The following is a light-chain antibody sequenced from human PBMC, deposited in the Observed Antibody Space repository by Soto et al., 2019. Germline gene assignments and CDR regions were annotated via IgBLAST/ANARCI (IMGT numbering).Light chain of an antibody. V-gene: IGKV3-20*01. CDR3: DYYGSAIT. CDR1: HSISNNH. J-gene: IGKJ4*01. CDR2: GTS. Sequence: EIVLTQSPGTLSLSPGERVTLSCRTSHSISNNHFAWYQQKPGQAPRLLIHGTSNRTTGIPDRFGGSGSGAYFPLTFSRLAPEEVAVYYYDYYGSAITFGGGTKVEIK.